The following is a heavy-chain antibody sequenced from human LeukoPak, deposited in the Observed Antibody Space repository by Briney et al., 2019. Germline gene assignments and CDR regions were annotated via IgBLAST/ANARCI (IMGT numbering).Heavy chain of an antibody. CDR2: IYSPGT. Sequence: SETLSLTCTVSAGSINSDDYYWSWIRQPAGKGLEWIGRIYSPGTNYNYNPSLKSLVTISIDTSKNQFSLKLTSETAGDTAVYYCARGIGTSYESSRDAFDIWGQGTMVTVSS. J-gene: IGHJ3*02. D-gene: IGHD3-22*01. CDR3: ARGIGTSYESSRDAFDI. CDR1: AGSINSDDYY. V-gene: IGHV4-61*02.